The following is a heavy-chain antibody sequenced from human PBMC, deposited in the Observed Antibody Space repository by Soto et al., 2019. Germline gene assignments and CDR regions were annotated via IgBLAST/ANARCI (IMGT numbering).Heavy chain of an antibody. Sequence: QVQLVESGGGVVQPGRSLRLSCAASGFTFSSHGMHWVRQAPGKGLEWVAVISYDGSNKYYADSVKGRFTISRDNSKNTLYLQMNSLRAEDTAVYYCAKDLGHGGRGAFDIWGQGTMVTVSS. CDR3: AKDLGHGGRGAFDI. V-gene: IGHV3-30*18. J-gene: IGHJ3*02. CDR1: GFTFSSHG. D-gene: IGHD7-27*01. CDR2: ISYDGSNK.